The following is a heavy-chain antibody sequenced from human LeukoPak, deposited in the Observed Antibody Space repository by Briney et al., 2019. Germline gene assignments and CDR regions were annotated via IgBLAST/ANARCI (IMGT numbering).Heavy chain of an antibody. CDR2: ISGSGGST. J-gene: IGHJ4*02. D-gene: IGHD2-2*01. CDR3: AKERSMSSSTLLVGDY. Sequence: GGSLRLSCAASGFTFSSYAMSWVRQAPGKGLEWVSAISGSGGSTYYADSVKGRFTISRDNSKNTLYLQMNSLRAEDTAVYYCAKERSMSSSTLLVGDYWGQGILVTVSS. V-gene: IGHV3-23*01. CDR1: GFTFSSYA.